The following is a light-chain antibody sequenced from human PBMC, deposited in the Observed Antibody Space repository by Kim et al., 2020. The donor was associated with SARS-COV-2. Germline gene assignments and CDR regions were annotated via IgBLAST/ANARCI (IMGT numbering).Light chain of an antibody. J-gene: IGLJ1*01. CDR3: QSYDSSLTANV. Sequence: QRVPIHRTGSSSNIGAGDDVHWYQQVPGSAPELLIYSNHNRPSGVADRFSGSGSGTAASLAITGLQADDEDDYYCQSYDSSLTANVFRTGTKVTVL. CDR1: SSNIGAGDD. CDR2: SNH. V-gene: IGLV1-40*01.